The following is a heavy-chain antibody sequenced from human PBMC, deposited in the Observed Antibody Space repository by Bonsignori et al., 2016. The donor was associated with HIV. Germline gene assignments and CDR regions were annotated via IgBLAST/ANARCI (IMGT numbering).Heavy chain of an antibody. CDR3: ATDRDRSSWSLDF. Sequence: QVQMVQSGAEVKKPGSSVTVSCKTSGGTFSRFALSWVRQAPGQGPEWMGGIIPMTEIPNYAQKFEGRVTITADESTTTSYMELSGLTSEDTAVYYCATDRDRSSWSLDFWGQGTLVTVS. V-gene: IGHV1-69*01. J-gene: IGHJ4*02. CDR2: IIPMTEIP. D-gene: IGHD6-13*01. CDR1: GGTFSRFA.